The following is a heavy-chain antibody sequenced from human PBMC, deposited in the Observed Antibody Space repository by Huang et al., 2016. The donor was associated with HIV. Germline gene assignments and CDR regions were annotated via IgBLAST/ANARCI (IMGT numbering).Heavy chain of an antibody. CDR2: INTNTGNP. CDR1: GYTFTTYA. D-gene: IGHD6-19*01. CDR3: ARDPGSGWYNGDY. V-gene: IGHV7-4-1*02. J-gene: IGHJ4*02. Sequence: QVQLVQSGSELKKPGASVKVSCKASGYTFTTYAINWVRQAPGQGLEWMGWINTNTGNPMYAQDFTGRFVFSLDTAVSTACLQIRSLKSEDTAVYYCARDPGSGWYNGDYWGQGTLVTVSS.